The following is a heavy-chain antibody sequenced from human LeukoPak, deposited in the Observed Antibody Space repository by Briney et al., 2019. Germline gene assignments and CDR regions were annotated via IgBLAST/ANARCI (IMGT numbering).Heavy chain of an antibody. CDR3: ARSAYDYVWGSYRYTNFDY. Sequence: AVKVSCKASGCTFSSYAISWVRQAPGQGLEWMGGIIPILGTANYAQKFQGRVTITADKSTSTAYMELSSLRSEDTAVYYCARSAYDYVWGSYRYTNFDYWGQGTLVTVSS. J-gene: IGHJ4*02. V-gene: IGHV1-69*10. D-gene: IGHD3-16*02. CDR2: IIPILGTA. CDR1: GCTFSSYA.